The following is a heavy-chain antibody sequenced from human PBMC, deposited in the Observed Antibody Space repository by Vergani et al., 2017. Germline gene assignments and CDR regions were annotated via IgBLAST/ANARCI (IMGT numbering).Heavy chain of an antibody. Sequence: QVQLQESGPGLVRPSQTLSLTCTVSGGSISSGSYYWSWFRQPAGKGLAWIGRFYTGGGTSYNPSLTSRVTISVDTSKNQFSLQLSSVTAADTAVYYCARDPLDSTTWPFLLLDMDVWGQGTTGTVSS. V-gene: IGHV4-61*02. J-gene: IGHJ6*02. CDR3: ARDPLDSTTWPFLLLDMDV. CDR1: GGSISSGSYY. D-gene: IGHD6-13*01. CDR2: FYTGGGT.